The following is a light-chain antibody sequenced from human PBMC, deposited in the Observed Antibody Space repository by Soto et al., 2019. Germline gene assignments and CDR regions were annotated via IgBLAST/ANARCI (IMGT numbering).Light chain of an antibody. CDR1: QNISSY. J-gene: IGKJ1*01. V-gene: IGKV3-11*01. CDR3: QQRSNWPRT. CDR2: DVS. Sequence: IVLSQSPVTLSLSPEERATLSCRASQNISSYLIWYQQKPGQAPRLLMYDVSNRATGIPARFSGSGSGTDFTLTISSLEPEDLAVYYCQQRSNWPRTFGQGTKV.